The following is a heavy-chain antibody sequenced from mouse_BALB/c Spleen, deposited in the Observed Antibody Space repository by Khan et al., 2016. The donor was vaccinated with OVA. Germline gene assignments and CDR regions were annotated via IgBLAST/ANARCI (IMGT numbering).Heavy chain of an antibody. D-gene: IGHD1-3*01. V-gene: IGHV5-6*01. Sequence: EVQLVPSGGDLVKPGGSLKLSCAASGFTFSSYSMSWVRQFPDTRLEWVATISSGGDYTYYPDSVKGRFTISRDNAKNTLYLQMSRLKTEDTAMNYCASQLSGWFAYWGKGTMGTV. CDR2: ISSGGDYT. CDR3: ASQLSGWFAY. J-gene: IGHJ3*01. CDR1: GFTFSSYS.